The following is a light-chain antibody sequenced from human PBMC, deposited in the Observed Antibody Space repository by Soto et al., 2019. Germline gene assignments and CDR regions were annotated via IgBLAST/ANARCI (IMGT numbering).Light chain of an antibody. Sequence: DIQMTQSPSTLSASVGDRVTITCRATQNIVSWLAWYQQKPGKVPKLLIYKASSLKSGVPSRFSGSGSGTEFTLTISSLQPDDFATYYCQHYNSYSEAFGQGTKGDIK. J-gene: IGKJ1*01. CDR1: QNIVSW. CDR3: QHYNSYSEA. CDR2: KAS. V-gene: IGKV1-5*03.